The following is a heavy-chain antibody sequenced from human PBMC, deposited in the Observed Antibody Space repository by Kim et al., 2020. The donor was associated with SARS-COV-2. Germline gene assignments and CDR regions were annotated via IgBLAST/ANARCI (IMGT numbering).Heavy chain of an antibody. V-gene: IGHV3-72*01. D-gene: IGHD3-10*01. J-gene: IGHJ4*02. CDR3: ARENYASGIFDY. Sequence: YAAAVEGRITISRDDSKNSLYLQMNSLKTEDTAVYYCARENYASGIFDYWGQGTLVTVSS.